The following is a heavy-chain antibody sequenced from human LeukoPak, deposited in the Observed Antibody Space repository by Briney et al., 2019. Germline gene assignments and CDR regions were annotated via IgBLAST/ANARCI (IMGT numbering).Heavy chain of an antibody. CDR2: INPNSGGT. V-gene: IGHV1-2*02. CDR1: GYTFTVYY. J-gene: IGHJ5*02. Sequence: ASVKVSCKASGYTFTVYYMHWVRQAPGQGLEYMGWINPNSGGTNYVQKFQGRVTMTRDTSISTAYMELSRLRSDDTAVYYCALYSGLFDPWGQGTLVTVSS. D-gene: IGHD1-26*01. CDR3: ALYSGLFDP.